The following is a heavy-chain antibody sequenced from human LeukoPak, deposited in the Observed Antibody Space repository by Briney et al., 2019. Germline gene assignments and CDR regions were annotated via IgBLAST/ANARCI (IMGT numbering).Heavy chain of an antibody. V-gene: IGHV1-69*13. CDR1: GGTFSSYA. CDR2: IIPNFGTA. J-gene: IGHJ4*02. D-gene: IGHD3-22*01. CDR3: AREGDYYDSSGYWAY. Sequence: SVKVSCKASGGTFSSYAISWVRQAPGQGLEWMGGIIPNFGTANYAQKFQGRVTITADESTSTAYMELSSLRSEDTAVYYCAREGDYYDSSGYWAYWGQGTLVTVSS.